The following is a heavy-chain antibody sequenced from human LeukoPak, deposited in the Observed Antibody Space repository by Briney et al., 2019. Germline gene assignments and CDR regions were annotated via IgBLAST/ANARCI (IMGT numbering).Heavy chain of an antibody. CDR2: INPNSGGT. J-gene: IGHJ4*02. Sequence: ASVKVSCKASGYTFTGYYMHWVRQAPGQGLEWMGWINPNSGGTNYAQTFQGWVTMTRDTSISTAYMELSRLRSDDTAVYNCARDRVRTGDGRDCSSTSCYSFFDYWGQGTLVTVSS. D-gene: IGHD2-2*01. V-gene: IGHV1-2*04. CDR1: GYTFTGYY. CDR3: ARDRVRTGDGRDCSSTSCYSFFDY.